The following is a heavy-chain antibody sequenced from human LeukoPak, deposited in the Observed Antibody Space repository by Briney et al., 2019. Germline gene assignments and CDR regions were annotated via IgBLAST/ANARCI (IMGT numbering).Heavy chain of an antibody. Sequence: TGGSLRLSCAASGFTFSSYAMSWVRQAPGKGLEWVSAISGSGGSTYYADSVKGRFTISRDNSKNTLYLQMNSLRAEDTAVYYCARLRVRDQGGPVVVPAAIVYYYHGMDVWGQGTTVTVSS. CDR3: ARLRVRDQGGPVVVPAAIVYYYHGMDV. J-gene: IGHJ6*02. CDR1: GFTFSSYA. D-gene: IGHD2-2*01. CDR2: ISGSGGST. V-gene: IGHV3-23*01.